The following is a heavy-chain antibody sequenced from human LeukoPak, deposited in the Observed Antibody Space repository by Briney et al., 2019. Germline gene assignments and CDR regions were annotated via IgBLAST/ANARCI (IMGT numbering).Heavy chain of an antibody. CDR1: GFTFSSCA. D-gene: IGHD2-15*01. J-gene: IGHJ4*02. V-gene: IGHV3-23*01. Sequence: GGSLRLSCVGSGFTFSSCAMIWVRQTPGKGLEWVSVISGTGGTTYDADSVKGRFTISRDNSKNTLYLQMNGLRAEDEAVYAYVKSPRYLVYCSGGSCHYFDYWGQGTLVTVSS. CDR3: VKSPRYLVYCSGGSCHYFDY. CDR2: ISGTGGTT.